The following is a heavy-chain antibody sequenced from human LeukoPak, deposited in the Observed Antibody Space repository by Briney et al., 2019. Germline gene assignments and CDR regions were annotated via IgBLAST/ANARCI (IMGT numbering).Heavy chain of an antibody. D-gene: IGHD2-2*02. J-gene: IGHJ4*02. V-gene: IGHV1-24*01. CDR1: GYTLTELS. Sequence: GASVKVSCKVSGYTLTELSMHWVRQAPGKGLEWMGGFDPEDGETIYAQKFQGRVTMTEDTSTDTAYMELSSLRSEDTAVYYCATEGDIVVVPAAILGYRGQGTLVTVSS. CDR2: FDPEDGET. CDR3: ATEGDIVVVPAAILGY.